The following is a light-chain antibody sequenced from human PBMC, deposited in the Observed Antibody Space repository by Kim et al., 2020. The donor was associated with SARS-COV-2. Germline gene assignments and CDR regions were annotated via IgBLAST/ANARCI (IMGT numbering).Light chain of an antibody. V-gene: IGKV3-20*01. CDR3: QQYGSSPQGT. J-gene: IGKJ4*01. Sequence: PGERATLSCRASQSVSSSYLAWYQQKPGQAPRLLIYGAFSRATGIPDRFSGSGSGTDFTLTISRLESEDFAVYYCQQYGSSPQGTFGGGTKVDIK. CDR1: QSVSSSY. CDR2: GAF.